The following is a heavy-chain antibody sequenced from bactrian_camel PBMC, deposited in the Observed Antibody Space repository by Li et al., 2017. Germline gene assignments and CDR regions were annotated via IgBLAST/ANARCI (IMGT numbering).Heavy chain of an antibody. CDR3: AELRERRYHPTWSSYEVTR. D-gene: IGHD2*01. CDR1: GFTFSSYA. Sequence: VQLVESGGGLVRPGGSLRLSCAASGFTFSSYAMSWVRQAPGKGLEWVSTIDSGGASTYYADSTKGRFTISRDNAKNTVFLQMDSLEPEDTAMYYCAELRERRYHPTWSSYEVTRWGQGTQVTVS. V-gene: IGHV3S40*01. CDR2: IDSGGAST. J-gene: IGHJ4*01.